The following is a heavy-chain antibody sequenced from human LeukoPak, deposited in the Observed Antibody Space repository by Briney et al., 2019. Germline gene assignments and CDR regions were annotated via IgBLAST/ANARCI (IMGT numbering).Heavy chain of an antibody. CDR1: GFTVSSNY. CDR2: IYSGGST. J-gene: IGHJ4*02. V-gene: IGHV3-53*05. D-gene: IGHD5-12*01. CDR3: AKEGGASRFDY. Sequence: PGGSLRLSCAASGFTVSSNYMSWVRQAPGKGLEWVSVIYSGGSTYYADSVKGRFTISRDNSKNTLYLQMNSLRAEGTAVYYCAKEGGASRFDYWGQGTLVTVSS.